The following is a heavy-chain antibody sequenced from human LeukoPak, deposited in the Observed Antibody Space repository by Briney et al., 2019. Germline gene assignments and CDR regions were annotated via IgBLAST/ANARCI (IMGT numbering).Heavy chain of an antibody. CDR1: GFSLDDYS. D-gene: IGHD3-9*01. J-gene: IGHJ4*02. V-gene: IGHV3-9*01. CDR2: ISWNSGSI. Sequence: PGRSLRLSCAASGFSLDDYSLHCGRRAPGKGLVWVSGISWNSGSIGYADSLKGRFTISRDNAKNSLYLQMNSLRTEDTAVYYCAKRAGRYFDWLSQGDYFDYWGQGTLVTVSS. CDR3: AKRAGRYFDWLSQGDYFDY.